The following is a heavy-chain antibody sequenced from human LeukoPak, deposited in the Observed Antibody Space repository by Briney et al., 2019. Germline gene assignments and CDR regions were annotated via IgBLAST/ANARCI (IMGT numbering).Heavy chain of an antibody. Sequence: PGRSLRLSCAASGFTFSNYGMHWVRQAPGKGLEWVALLVYDGFYKYYADSVQGRFTISRDDSRNTLYLELSRLRAEDTAVYYCAKDVITMVRGSPMDVWGQGTTVTVSS. CDR1: GFTFSNYG. D-gene: IGHD3-10*01. V-gene: IGHV3-30*18. CDR3: AKDVITMVRGSPMDV. J-gene: IGHJ6*02. CDR2: LVYDGFYK.